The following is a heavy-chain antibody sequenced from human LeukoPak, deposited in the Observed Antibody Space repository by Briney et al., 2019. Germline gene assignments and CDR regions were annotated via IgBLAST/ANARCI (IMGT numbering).Heavy chain of an antibody. J-gene: IGHJ5*02. Sequence: PGGSLRLSCAASGFTVSSNYMSWVRQAPGKGLEWVSVIYSGGSTYYADSVKGRFTISRDNSKNTLYLQMNSLRAEDTAVYYCSRYCSSTSCYGYDWSWGQGTLVTVSS. CDR3: SRYCSSTSCYGYDWS. CDR1: GFTVSSNY. V-gene: IGHV3-53*01. D-gene: IGHD2-2*01. CDR2: IYSGGST.